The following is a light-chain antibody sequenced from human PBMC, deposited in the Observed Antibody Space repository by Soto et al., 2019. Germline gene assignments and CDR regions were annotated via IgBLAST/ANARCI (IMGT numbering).Light chain of an antibody. CDR3: SSYTSSSTLV. J-gene: IGLJ1*01. CDR2: EVS. V-gene: IGLV2-14*01. Sequence: QSVLTQPASVSGSPGQSITISCTGTSSDVGGYNYVSWYQQHPGKAPKLMIYEVSNRPSGVSNRFSGSKSGNTASLTNSGLQAEDEADYYCSSYTSSSTLVFGTGTKLTVL. CDR1: SSDVGGYNY.